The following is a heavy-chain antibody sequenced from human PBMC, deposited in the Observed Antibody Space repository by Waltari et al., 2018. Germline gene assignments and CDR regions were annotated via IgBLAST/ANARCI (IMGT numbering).Heavy chain of an antibody. D-gene: IGHD2-15*01. V-gene: IGHV3-20*04. J-gene: IGHJ4*02. CDR3: AREKLMGEYIDY. CDR2: INWNGGST. Sequence: EVQLVESGGGVRRPGGSLRLSCAAPGFNFDDHGMRWVRQAPGKGLEWVSSINWNGGSTCYADSVRGRFTISRDNAKNSLYLQMNSLRADDTALYYCAREKLMGEYIDYWGQGTLVTVSS. CDR1: GFNFDDHG.